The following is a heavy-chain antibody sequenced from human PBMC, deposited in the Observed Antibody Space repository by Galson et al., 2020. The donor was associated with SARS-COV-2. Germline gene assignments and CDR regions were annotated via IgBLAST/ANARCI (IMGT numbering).Heavy chain of an antibody. CDR2: INPSTGSA. Sequence: ESLKISCKASGYRFTGYYIYWVRQAPGQGLEYMGWINPSTGSASYGQRFQDRVTMTSDMSITTAFLKLSGLRFDDTAVYYCVRGLSGDWPYYYFYGMDVWGQGTTVTVSS. J-gene: IGHJ6*02. V-gene: IGHV1-2*02. D-gene: IGHD2-21*02. CDR3: VRGLSGDWPYYYFYGMDV. CDR1: GYRFTGYY.